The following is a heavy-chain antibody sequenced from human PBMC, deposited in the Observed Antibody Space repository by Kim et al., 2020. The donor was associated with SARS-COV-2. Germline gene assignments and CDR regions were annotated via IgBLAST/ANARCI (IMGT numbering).Heavy chain of an antibody. V-gene: IGHV3-11*01. D-gene: IGHD3-22*01. CDR3: ARVSYDSSCYRVAFDI. J-gene: IGHJ3*02. Sequence: SVKGRFTISMDNGKNSLYLQMNSLRAEDTAVYYCARVSYDSSCYRVAFDIWGQWTMVTFSS.